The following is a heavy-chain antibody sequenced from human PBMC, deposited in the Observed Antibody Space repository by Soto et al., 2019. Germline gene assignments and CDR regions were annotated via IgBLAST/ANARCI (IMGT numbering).Heavy chain of an antibody. V-gene: IGHV1-69*13. CDR1: GGTFSSYA. D-gene: IGHD1-26*01. CDR2: IIPIFGTA. J-gene: IGHJ6*02. CDR3: ALGMARLYYYGMDV. Sequence: SVKVSCKASGGTFSSYAISWVRQAPGQGLEWMGGIIPIFGTANYAQKFQGRVTITADESTSTAYMELSSLRSEDTAVYYCALGMARLYYYGMDVWGQGTTVTVSS.